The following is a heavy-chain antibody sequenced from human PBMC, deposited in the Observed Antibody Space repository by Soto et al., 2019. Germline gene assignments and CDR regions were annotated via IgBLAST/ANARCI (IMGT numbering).Heavy chain of an antibody. CDR3: ARSDTKTYYDFWSGSPDAFDI. D-gene: IGHD3-3*01. Sequence: GGSLRLSCAASGFTFSSYDMHWVRQATGKGLEWVSAIGTAGDTYYPGSVKGRFTISRENAKNSLYLQMNSLRAGDTAVYYCARSDTKTYYDFWSGSPDAFDIWGQGTMVTVSS. CDR1: GFTFSSYD. CDR2: IGTAGDT. J-gene: IGHJ3*02. V-gene: IGHV3-13*01.